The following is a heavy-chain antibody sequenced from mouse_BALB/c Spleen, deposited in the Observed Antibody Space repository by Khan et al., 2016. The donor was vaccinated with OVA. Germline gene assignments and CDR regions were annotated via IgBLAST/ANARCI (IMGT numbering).Heavy chain of an antibody. CDR2: ISSGSTYT. CDR1: GFSFSSYT. J-gene: IGHJ1*01. V-gene: IGHV5-6-4*01. Sequence: EVELVESGGGLVKPGGSLKLSCAASGFSFSSYTMSWVRQTPEKRLEWVATISSGSTYTYYPDSVKGRFTISRDNAKNTLYLQMSSLKSEDTAMCYWTRDGNYAHWYFDVWGAGTTVTVSS. CDR3: TRDGNYAHWYFDV. D-gene: IGHD2-1*01.